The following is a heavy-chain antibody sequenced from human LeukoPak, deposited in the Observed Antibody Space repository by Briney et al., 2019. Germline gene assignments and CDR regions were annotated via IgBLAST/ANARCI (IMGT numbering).Heavy chain of an antibody. D-gene: IGHD5-24*01. J-gene: IGHJ3*02. CDR1: GDSISSSNYY. CDR3: ARGVMAGAFDI. V-gene: IGHV4-39*07. Sequence: PSETLSPTCTVSGDSISSSNYYWNWIRQPPGKGLEWIGEINHSGSTNYNPSLKSRVTISVDASKNQFSLKLSSVTAADSAVYYCARGVMAGAFDIWGQGTTVTVSS. CDR2: INHSGST.